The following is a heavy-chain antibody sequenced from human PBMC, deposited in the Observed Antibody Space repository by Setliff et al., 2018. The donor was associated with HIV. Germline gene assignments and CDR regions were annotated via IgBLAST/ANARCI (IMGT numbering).Heavy chain of an antibody. CDR1: GGTFSSYA. Sequence: ASVKVSCKASGGTFSSYAISWVRQAPGQGLEWMGGIIPILGIADYAQKFQGRVTITADKSTSTAYMELSSLRSEDTAVYYCARVGIQLWYPSYYYYYMDVWGKGTTVTVSS. CDR3: ARVGIQLWYPSYYYYYMDV. V-gene: IGHV1-69*10. D-gene: IGHD5-18*01. CDR2: IIPILGIA. J-gene: IGHJ6*03.